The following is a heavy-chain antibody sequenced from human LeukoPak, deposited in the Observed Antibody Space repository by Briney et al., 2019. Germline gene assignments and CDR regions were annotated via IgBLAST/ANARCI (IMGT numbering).Heavy chain of an antibody. CDR3: ARGQYRRDY. V-gene: IGHV4-34*01. CDR1: GGSFSGYF. J-gene: IGHJ4*02. D-gene: IGHD2/OR15-2a*01. Sequence: SETLSLTCAVYGGSFSGYFWSWIRQPPGKGLEWIGEINHSGITYYNPSLKSRVTISVDTSKNQFSLMVTSVTAAVTAVYYCARGQYRRDYWGQGTLVTVSS. CDR2: INHSGIT.